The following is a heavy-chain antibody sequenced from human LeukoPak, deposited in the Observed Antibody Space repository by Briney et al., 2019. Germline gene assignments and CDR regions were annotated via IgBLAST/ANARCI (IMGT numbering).Heavy chain of an antibody. D-gene: IGHD1-26*01. CDR1: GFTFSSYA. CDR3: ARDGRGSYSVDY. J-gene: IGHJ4*02. Sequence: PGGSLRLSCAASGFTFSSYAMSWVRQAPGKGLEWVSSISSSSSYIYYADSVKGRFTISRDNAKNSLYLQMNSLRAEDTAVYYCARDGRGSYSVDYWGQGTLVTVSS. CDR2: ISSSSSYI. V-gene: IGHV3-21*01.